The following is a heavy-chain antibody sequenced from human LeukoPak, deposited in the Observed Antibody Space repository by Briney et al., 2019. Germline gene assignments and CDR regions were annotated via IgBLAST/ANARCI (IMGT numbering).Heavy chain of an antibody. V-gene: IGHV3-73*01. CDR2: IRSKANSYAT. CDR1: GFTFSGSA. Sequence: GGSLRLSCAASGFTFSGSAMHWVRQASGKGLEWVGRIRSKANSYATAYAASVKGRFTISRDDSKNTAYLQMNSLETEDTAVYYCTRMSSSWYGFDYWGQGTLVTVSS. J-gene: IGHJ4*02. CDR3: TRMSSSWYGFDY. D-gene: IGHD6-13*01.